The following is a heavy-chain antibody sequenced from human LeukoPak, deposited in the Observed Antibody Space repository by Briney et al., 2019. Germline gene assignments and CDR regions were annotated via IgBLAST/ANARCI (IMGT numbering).Heavy chain of an antibody. J-gene: IGHJ4*02. V-gene: IGHV3-33*06. CDR2: IWYDGSNK. CDR1: GFTFSSYG. D-gene: IGHD3-22*01. Sequence: GGSLRLSCAASGFTFSSYGMHWVRQAPGKGLEWVAVIWYDGSNKYYADSVKGRFTISRDNSKNTLYLQMDSLRAEDTAVYYCAKDRGITMIVVATTTFDYWGQGTLVTVSS. CDR3: AKDRGITMIVVATTTFDY.